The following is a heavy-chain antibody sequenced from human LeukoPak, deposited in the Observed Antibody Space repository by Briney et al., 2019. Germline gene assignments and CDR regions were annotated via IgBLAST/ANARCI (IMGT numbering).Heavy chain of an antibody. CDR1: GYTFTGYY. CDR2: INPNSGGT. Sequence: ASVKVSCKASGYTFTGYYMHWVRQAPGQGLEWMEWINPNSGGTNYAQKFQGRVTMTRDTSISTAYMELSRLRSDDTAVYYCAMLLEMATINDYWGQGTLVTVSS. V-gene: IGHV1-2*02. J-gene: IGHJ4*02. D-gene: IGHD5-24*01. CDR3: AMLLEMATINDY.